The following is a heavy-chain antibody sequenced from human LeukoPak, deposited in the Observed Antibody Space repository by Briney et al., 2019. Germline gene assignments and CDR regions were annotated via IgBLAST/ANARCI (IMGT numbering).Heavy chain of an antibody. CDR2: IKYDGSET. CDR1: GFTFSEYW. J-gene: IGHJ4*02. V-gene: IGHV3-7*01. CDR3: ARGDNSAFDS. Sequence: GGSLRLSCTASGFTFSEYWMNWVRQAPGKGLEWLANIKYDGSETFSVDSVKGRFTFSRDNAQRSLYLQMDSLRAEDTAVCYCARGDNSAFDSWGQGTLVTVSS. D-gene: IGHD1-1*01.